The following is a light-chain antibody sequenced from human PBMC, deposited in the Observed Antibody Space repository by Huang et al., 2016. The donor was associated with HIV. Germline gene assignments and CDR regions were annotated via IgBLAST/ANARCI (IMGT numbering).Light chain of an antibody. CDR1: RGINNF. CDR3: QKYDSAPRT. V-gene: IGKV1-27*01. J-gene: IGKJ1*01. Sequence: IEMTQSPPSLSASIGDRVTLTCRASRGINNFLAWYQQKPGKPPKLLIYAASILHSGVPSRFSGSGSGTDFTLTISSLQPEDVAYYYCQKYDSAPRTFGQGTKVELK. CDR2: AAS.